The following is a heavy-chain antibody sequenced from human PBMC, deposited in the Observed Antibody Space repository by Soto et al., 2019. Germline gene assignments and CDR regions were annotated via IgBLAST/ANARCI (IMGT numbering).Heavy chain of an antibody. D-gene: IGHD2-15*01. CDR2: ISWNSGSI. CDR3: VREVSYCSDGTCYDYYFDY. Sequence: EVQLVESGGGLVQPGRSLRLSCAASGFTFDDYAMYWVRQVPGKGLEWVSGISWNSGSIGYADSVKGRFTISRDNAKNSLYLQMNSLRAEDTALYYCVREVSYCSDGTCYDYYFDYWGQGTLVTVSS. J-gene: IGHJ4*02. CDR1: GFTFDDYA. V-gene: IGHV3-9*01.